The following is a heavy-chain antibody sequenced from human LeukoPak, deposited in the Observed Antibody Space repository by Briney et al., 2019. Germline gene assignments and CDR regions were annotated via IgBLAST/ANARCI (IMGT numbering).Heavy chain of an antibody. CDR1: GFTFSSYS. D-gene: IGHD3-9*01. J-gene: IGHJ1*01. Sequence: GGSLRLSCAASGFTFSSYSMNWVRQAPGKGLEWVSSISSSSSYIYYADSVKGRFTISRDNAKNSLYLQMNSLRAEDTAVYYCARDGYDILTGLPHWGQGTLVTVSS. CDR2: ISSSSSYI. V-gene: IGHV3-21*01. CDR3: ARDGYDILTGLPH.